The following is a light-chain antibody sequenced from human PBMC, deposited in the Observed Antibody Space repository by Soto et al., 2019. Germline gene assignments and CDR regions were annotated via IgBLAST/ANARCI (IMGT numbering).Light chain of an antibody. Sequence: EILLTQSPATLSLSPGERATLSCRASQSVSSYLAWYQQKPGQAPRLLIYDASNRATGIPARFSGNGSGTDFTLTISSLEPEDFAVYSCQQPSNWRKFGQGTEV. CDR1: QSVSSY. CDR2: DAS. J-gene: IGKJ1*01. V-gene: IGKV3-11*01. CDR3: QQPSNWRK.